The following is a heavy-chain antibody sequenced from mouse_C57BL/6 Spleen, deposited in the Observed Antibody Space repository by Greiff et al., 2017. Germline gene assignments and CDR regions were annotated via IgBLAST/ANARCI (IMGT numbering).Heavy chain of an antibody. CDR1: GYTFTDYE. J-gene: IGHJ1*03. CDR2: IDPETGGT. CDR3: ARVGYGSRRLDWYFDV. D-gene: IGHD1-1*01. Sequence: VQLQQSGAELVRPGASVTLSCKASGYTFTDYEMHWVKQTPVHGLEWIGAIDPETGGTAYNQKFKGKAILTADKSSSTAYMELRSLTSEDSAVYYCARVGYGSRRLDWYFDVWGTGTTVTVSS. V-gene: IGHV1-15*01.